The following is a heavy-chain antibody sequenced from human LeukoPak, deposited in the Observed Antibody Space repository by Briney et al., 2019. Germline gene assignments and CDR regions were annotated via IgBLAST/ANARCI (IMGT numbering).Heavy chain of an antibody. CDR1: GYTFTSYG. Sequence: ASVTVSCTASGYTFTSYGISWVRQAPGQGLEWMGWISAYNGNTNYAQNLQGRVTMTTDTSTSTAYMELRSLRSDDTAVYYCARDWVSTPQLDYWGQGTLVTVSS. D-gene: IGHD5/OR15-5a*01. CDR3: ARDWVSTPQLDY. J-gene: IGHJ4*02. V-gene: IGHV1-18*01. CDR2: ISAYNGNT.